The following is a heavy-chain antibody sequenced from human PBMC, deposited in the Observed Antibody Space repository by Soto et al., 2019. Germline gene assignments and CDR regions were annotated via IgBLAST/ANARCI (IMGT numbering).Heavy chain of an antibody. J-gene: IGHJ6*03. CDR1: AYTFTSYG. CDR3: ARDLAARLGDYYYYYYMDV. CDR2: ISAYNGNT. D-gene: IGHD6-6*01. Sequence: ASVKVSCKASAYTFTSYGISWVRQAPGQGLEWMGWISAYNGNTNYAQKLQGRVTMTTDTSTSTAYMELRSLRSDDTAVYYCARDLAARLGDYYYYYYMDVWGKGTTVTVSS. V-gene: IGHV1-18*01.